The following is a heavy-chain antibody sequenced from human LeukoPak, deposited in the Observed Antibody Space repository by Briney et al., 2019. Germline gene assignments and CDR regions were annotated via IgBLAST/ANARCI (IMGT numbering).Heavy chain of an antibody. Sequence: GASVKVSCKASGYILSSYNMHWVRQAPGQGLEWMGWINTNTGNPTYAQGFTGRFVLSLDTSVSTAYLQISSLKAEDAAVYYCASRYSSSWYGWGQGTLVTVSS. CDR3: ASRYSSSWYG. D-gene: IGHD6-13*01. CDR1: GYILSSYN. V-gene: IGHV7-4-1*02. J-gene: IGHJ4*02. CDR2: INTNTGNP.